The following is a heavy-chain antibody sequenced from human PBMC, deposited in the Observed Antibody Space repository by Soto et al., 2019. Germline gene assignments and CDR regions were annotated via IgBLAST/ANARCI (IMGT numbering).Heavy chain of an antibody. CDR3: ARDRSGITGTTDYGMDV. CDR2: INPNSGGA. D-gene: IGHD1-7*01. CDR1: GYTFTGYY. J-gene: IGHJ6*02. V-gene: IGHV1-2*04. Sequence: ASVKVSCKASGYTFTGYYMHWVRQAPGQGLEWMGWINPNSGGANYAQKFQGWVTMTRDTSISTAYMELSRLRSDDTAVYYCARDRSGITGTTDYGMDVWGQGTTVTVSS.